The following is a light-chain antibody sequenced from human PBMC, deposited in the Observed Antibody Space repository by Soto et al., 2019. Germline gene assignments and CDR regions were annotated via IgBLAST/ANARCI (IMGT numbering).Light chain of an antibody. CDR1: QSVSTS. Sequence: IVLTQSPATLSLSPGERAALSCRASQSVSTSLAWYQHKPGQAPRPIIYDASKRAPGLPARFSGSGSGTNFTLTISSLGPEDFAVYYCQVRDVGPTLGQGPKV. V-gene: IGKV3-11*01. J-gene: IGKJ1*01. CDR2: DAS. CDR3: QVRDVGPT.